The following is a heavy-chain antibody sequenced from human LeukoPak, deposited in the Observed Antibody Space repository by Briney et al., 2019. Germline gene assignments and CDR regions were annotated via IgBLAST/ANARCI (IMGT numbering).Heavy chain of an antibody. CDR3: ARVAVRAGGWYFNRFDP. CDR2: IYTSGST. D-gene: IGHD6-19*01. J-gene: IGHJ5*02. CDR1: GGSISSYY. V-gene: IGHV4-4*07. Sequence: SETLSLTCTVSGGSISSYYWSWIRQPAGKGLEWTGRIYTSGSTNYNPSLKSRVTMSVDTSKNQFSLNLSSVTAADTAVYYCARVAVRAGGWYFNRFDPWGQGTLVTVSS.